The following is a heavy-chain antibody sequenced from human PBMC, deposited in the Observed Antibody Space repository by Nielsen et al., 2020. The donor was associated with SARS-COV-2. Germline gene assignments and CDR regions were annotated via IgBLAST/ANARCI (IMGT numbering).Heavy chain of an antibody. J-gene: IGHJ4*01. V-gene: IGHV1-46*01. CDR2: INPGGGAT. CDR3: ARGSFSRDIWSGTPLDY. CDR1: GYKFSNYY. D-gene: IGHD3-3*01. Sequence: ASVKVSCKASGYKFSNYYMYWVRQAPGQGLEWLGRINPGGGATYYPRKFQGRVTMTMDTSTTTVHMELSSLRSDDTAVYFCARGSFSRDIWSGTPLDYWGQGTLVTVSS.